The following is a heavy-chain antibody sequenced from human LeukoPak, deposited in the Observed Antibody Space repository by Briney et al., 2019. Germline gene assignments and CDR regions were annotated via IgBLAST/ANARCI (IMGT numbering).Heavy chain of an antibody. CDR2: IYYTGST. CDR1: GGSISSGTYY. CDR3: ARGGNYWPQWWFDP. V-gene: IGHV4-61*01. Sequence: SETLSLTCTVSGGSISSGTYYWSWIRQPPGKGLEWIGYIYYTGSTSYNPSLKSRVTMSLDASKNQFSLELNSVTPADTAVYYCARGGNYWPQWWFDPWGRGTLVSVSS. J-gene: IGHJ5*02. D-gene: IGHD1-26*01.